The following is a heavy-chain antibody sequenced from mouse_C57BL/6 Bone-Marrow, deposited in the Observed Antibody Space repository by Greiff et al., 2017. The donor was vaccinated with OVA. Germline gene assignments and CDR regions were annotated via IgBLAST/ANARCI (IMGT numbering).Heavy chain of an antibody. CDR3: ARDYDYYAMDY. Sequence: EVQLQQSGPELVKPGASVKISCKASGYTFTDYYMNWVKQSHGKSLEWIGDINPNNGGTSYNQKFKGKATLTVDKSSSTAYMELRSLTSEDSAVYYCARDYDYYAMDYWGQGTSVTVSS. CDR2: INPNNGGT. V-gene: IGHV1-26*01. J-gene: IGHJ4*01. CDR1: GYTFTDYY. D-gene: IGHD1-1*02.